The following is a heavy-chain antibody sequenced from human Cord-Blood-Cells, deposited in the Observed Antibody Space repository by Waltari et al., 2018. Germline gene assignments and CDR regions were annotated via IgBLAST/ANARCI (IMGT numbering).Heavy chain of an antibody. CDR2: ISYEGSNK. D-gene: IGHD6-13*01. CDR3: AKRNSSSWYFDY. V-gene: IGHV3-30*18. Sequence: QVQLVESGGRGVQPGRSLRLSCGASGFTFSSYGVHWVRQAPGKGLEWVAVISYEGSNKYYADSVKGRFTISRDNSKNTLYLQMNSLRAEDTAVYYCAKRNSSSWYFDYWGQGTLVTVSS. CDR1: GFTFSSYG. J-gene: IGHJ4*02.